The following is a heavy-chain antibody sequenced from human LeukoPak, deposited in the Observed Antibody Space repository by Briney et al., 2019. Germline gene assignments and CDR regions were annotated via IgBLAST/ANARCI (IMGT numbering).Heavy chain of an antibody. D-gene: IGHD1-26*01. V-gene: IGHV3-33*01. Sequence: PGGSLRLSCAASGFTFSSYGMHWVRQAPGKGLEWVAVIWYDGSNRYYADSVKGRFTISRDNSKNTLYLQLNSLRAEDTAVYYCARGKREVLNTRVFDYWGQGTLVTVPS. CDR1: GFTFSSYG. J-gene: IGHJ4*02. CDR3: ARGKREVLNTRVFDY. CDR2: IWYDGSNR.